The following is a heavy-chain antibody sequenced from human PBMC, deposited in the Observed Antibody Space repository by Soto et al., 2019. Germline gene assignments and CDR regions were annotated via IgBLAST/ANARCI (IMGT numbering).Heavy chain of an antibody. CDR2: ISYDGSNK. Sequence: QVQLVESGGGVVQPGRSLRLSCAASGFTFSSYGMHWVRQAPGKGLEWVAVISYDGSNKYYADSVKGRFTISRDNSKNTLYLQMNSLRAEDTAVYYCAKVSVRGYSYGHFDYWGQGTLVTVSS. D-gene: IGHD5-18*01. CDR1: GFTFSSYG. CDR3: AKVSVRGYSYGHFDY. J-gene: IGHJ4*02. V-gene: IGHV3-30*18.